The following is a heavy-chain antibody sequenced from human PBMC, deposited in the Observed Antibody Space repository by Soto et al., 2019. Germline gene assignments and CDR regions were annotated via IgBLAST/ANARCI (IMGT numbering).Heavy chain of an antibody. D-gene: IGHD1-1*01. CDR3: ARDWNDEGYAFDI. J-gene: IGHJ3*02. V-gene: IGHV1-18*01. CDR1: GDSFTSYG. CDR2: ISAYNGNT. Sequence: ASVKVSCEACGDSFTSYGISCVRQAPGQGLEWMGWISAYNGNTNYAQKLQGRVTMTTDTSTSTAYMELRSLRSDDTAVYYCARDWNDEGYAFDIWGQGTMVTVSS.